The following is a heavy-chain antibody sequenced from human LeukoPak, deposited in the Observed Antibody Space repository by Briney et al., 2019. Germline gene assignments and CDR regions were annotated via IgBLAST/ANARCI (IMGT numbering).Heavy chain of an antibody. Sequence: PSETLSLTCTVSGGSISSYYWSWIRQPPGKGLEWIGYIYYSGSTNYNPSLKSRVTISVDTSKNQFSLKLSSVTAADTAVYYCARGLRGLRYYMDVWGKGTTVTISS. V-gene: IGHV4-59*01. CDR2: IYYSGST. J-gene: IGHJ6*03. CDR1: GGSISSYY. D-gene: IGHD3-3*01. CDR3: ARGLRGLRYYMDV.